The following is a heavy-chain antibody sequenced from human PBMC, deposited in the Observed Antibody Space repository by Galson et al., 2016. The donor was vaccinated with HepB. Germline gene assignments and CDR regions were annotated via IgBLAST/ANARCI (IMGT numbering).Heavy chain of an antibody. CDR1: GFTFSSYW. CDR3: ARDGRSEDFNMDV. Sequence: SLRLSCAASGFTFSSYWMNWVRQAPGKGLEWVANIKQDGSEKYYVDSVKGRFTISRDNAKNSLYLQMNTLRAEDTAVYYCARDGRSEDFNMDVWGKGTTVTVS. CDR2: IKQDGSEK. V-gene: IGHV3-7*05. J-gene: IGHJ6*03. D-gene: IGHD3-3*01.